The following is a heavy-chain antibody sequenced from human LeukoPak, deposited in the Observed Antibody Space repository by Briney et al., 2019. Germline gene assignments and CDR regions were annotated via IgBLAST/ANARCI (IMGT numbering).Heavy chain of an antibody. CDR3: ARAANWHDDDWFDP. V-gene: IGHV1-18*01. Sequence: ASVKVSCKASGYTFTSYGISWVRQAPGQGLEWMGWISAYNGNTNYAQKFQGRVTMTRDMSTSTVYMELSSLRSEDTAVYYCARAANWHDDDWFDPWGQGTLVTVSS. CDR1: GYTFTSYG. D-gene: IGHD1-1*01. CDR2: ISAYNGNT. J-gene: IGHJ5*02.